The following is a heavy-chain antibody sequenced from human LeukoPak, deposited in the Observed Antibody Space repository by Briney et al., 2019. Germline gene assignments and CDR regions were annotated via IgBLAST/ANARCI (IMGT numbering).Heavy chain of an antibody. V-gene: IGHV3-23*01. J-gene: IGHJ4*02. Sequence: GGSLRLSCTASGFPFSRYAVSWLRQSPGKGREWVSAIGGGGGSTYYAGSVKGRFTISRDNSKNTLYLQMSSLRAEDTAVYYCARRIYSSSWYFLAYWGQGTLVTVSS. CDR1: GFPFSRYA. CDR2: IGGGGGST. CDR3: ARRIYSSSWYFLAY. D-gene: IGHD6-13*01.